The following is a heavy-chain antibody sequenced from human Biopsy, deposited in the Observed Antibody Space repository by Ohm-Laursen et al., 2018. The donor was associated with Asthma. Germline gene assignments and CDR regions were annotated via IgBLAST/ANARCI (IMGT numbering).Heavy chain of an antibody. CDR2: INPNVGAT. D-gene: IGHD7-27*01. CDR3: ARVQKSPGDRWFDP. J-gene: IGHJ5*02. V-gene: IGHV1-2*06. Sequence: ASVKVSCKASAYTFIGNHLHWGRQAPGEGLEWMGRINPNVGATIYAHKFQARVTMTRDTSHTTAYMELSRLTSDATAVYFCARVQKSPGDRWFDPWGQGTLVTVSS. CDR1: AYTFIGNH.